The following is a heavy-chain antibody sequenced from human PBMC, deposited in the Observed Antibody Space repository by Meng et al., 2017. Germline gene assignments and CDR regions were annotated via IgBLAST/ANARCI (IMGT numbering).Heavy chain of an antibody. J-gene: IGHJ5*02. CDR1: GGTFSSYA. CDR2: INPSGGNT. D-gene: IGHD2-15*01. CDR3: ARTQADRGWFDP. V-gene: IGHV1-46*01. Sequence: ASVKVSCKASGGTFSSYAISWVRQAPGQGLERMGIINPSGGNTSYAQKFQGRVTMTTDTSTSTVYMELSSLRSEDTDVYYCARTQADRGWFDPWGQGTLVTVSS.